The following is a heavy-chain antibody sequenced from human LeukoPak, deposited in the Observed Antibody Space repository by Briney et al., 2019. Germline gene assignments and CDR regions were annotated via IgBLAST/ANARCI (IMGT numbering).Heavy chain of an antibody. CDR1: GFTFSSYW. Sequence: GGSLRLPCAASGFTFSSYWMSWVRQAPGKGLEWVANIKQDGNEKYYVDSVKGRFTISRDNAKNSLYLQMNSLRAEDTAVYYCARTGGSSGWYSPALLKYYFDYWGQGTLVTVSS. D-gene: IGHD6-19*01. CDR3: ARTGGSSGWYSPALLKYYFDY. CDR2: IKQDGNEK. V-gene: IGHV3-7*01. J-gene: IGHJ4*02.